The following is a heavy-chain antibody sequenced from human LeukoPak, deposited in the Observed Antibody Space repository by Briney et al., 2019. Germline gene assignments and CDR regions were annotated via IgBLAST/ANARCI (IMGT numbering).Heavy chain of an antibody. V-gene: IGHV3-48*01. CDR2: ISSTSRTI. D-gene: IGHD5-18*01. CDR3: ARVGYTYGYFDY. J-gene: IGHJ4*02. Sequence: GGSLRLSCAGSGFAFTTYSMNWVRQAPGKGLEWVSYISSTSRTIYYADSVKGRFTISRDNAKNSLYLHMNSLRAEDTAVYYCARVGYTYGYFDYWGQGTLVTVPS. CDR1: GFAFTTYS.